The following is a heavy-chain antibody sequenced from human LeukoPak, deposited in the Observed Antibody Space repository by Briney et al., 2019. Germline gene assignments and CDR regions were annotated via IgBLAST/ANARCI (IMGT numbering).Heavy chain of an antibody. CDR2: MSPNSGNT. CDR1: GYTFTSYD. D-gene: IGHD7-27*01. V-gene: IGHV1-8*01. CDR3: ARGPPNWGYDY. J-gene: IGHJ4*02. Sequence: ASVTVSCKASGYTFTSYDINWVRQATGQGPEWMGWMSPNSGNTGYAQKFQGRVTMTRSTSMSTAYMELSSLRSEDTAVYYCARGPPNWGYDYWGQGTRVTVSS.